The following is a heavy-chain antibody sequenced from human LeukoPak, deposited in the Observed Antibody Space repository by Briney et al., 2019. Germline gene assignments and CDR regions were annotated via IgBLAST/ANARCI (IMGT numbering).Heavy chain of an antibody. CDR1: GFTFSSYA. CDR2: ISGSGGST. J-gene: IGHJ4*02. Sequence: GGSLRLSCAASGFTFSSYAMSWVRQAPGKGLEWVSAISGSGGSTYYADSVKGRFTISRDNSKNTLYLQMNSLRAEDTAVYYCAKVDIVVVPAAISPLFDYWGQGTLVTVSS. D-gene: IGHD2-2*03. V-gene: IGHV3-23*01. CDR3: AKVDIVVVPAAISPLFDY.